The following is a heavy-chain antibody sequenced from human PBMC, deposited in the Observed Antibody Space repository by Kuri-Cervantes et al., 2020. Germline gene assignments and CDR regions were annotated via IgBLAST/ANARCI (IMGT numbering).Heavy chain of an antibody. Sequence: SVKVSCKASGFTFTSSAVQWVRQARGQRLEWIGWIVVGSGNTNYAQKFQGRVTMTRNTSISTAYMELSSLRSEDTAVYYCARAPGKYCSGGSCYSDWFDPWGQGTLVTVSS. CDR1: GFTFTSSA. V-gene: IGHV1-58*01. D-gene: IGHD2-15*01. J-gene: IGHJ5*02. CDR3: ARAPGKYCSGGSCYSDWFDP. CDR2: IVVGSGNT.